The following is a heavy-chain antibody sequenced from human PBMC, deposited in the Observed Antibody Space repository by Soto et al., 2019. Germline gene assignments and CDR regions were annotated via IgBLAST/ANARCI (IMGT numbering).Heavy chain of an antibody. Sequence: AVGSLRLSCAASGFTFDDYAMHWVRQAPGKGLEWVSGISWNSGSIGYADSVKGRFTISRDNAKNSLYLQMNSLRAEDTALYYCAKDRRPRIAARYYYYYYGMDVWRQGTKVTVSS. V-gene: IGHV3-9*01. J-gene: IGHJ6*02. D-gene: IGHD6-6*01. CDR3: AKDRRPRIAARYYYYYYGMDV. CDR2: ISWNSGSI. CDR1: GFTFDDYA.